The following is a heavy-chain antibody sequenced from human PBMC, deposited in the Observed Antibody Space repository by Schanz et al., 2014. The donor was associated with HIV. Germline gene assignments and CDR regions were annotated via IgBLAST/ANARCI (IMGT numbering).Heavy chain of an antibody. CDR2: ISESGGRS. D-gene: IGHD1-26*01. CDR3: VLPSPKIVGGLGEHYFDH. V-gene: IGHV3-23*04. CDR1: GFTFNNYA. J-gene: IGHJ4*02. Sequence: EVQLVESGGGLVQPGGSLRLSCAASGFTFNNYAMTWVRQAPGKGLEWVSSISESGGRSYYADSVNGRFTISRDNSKNSLYLQMNSLRAEDTAVYYCVLPSPKIVGGLGEHYFDHWGKGTLVTVSS.